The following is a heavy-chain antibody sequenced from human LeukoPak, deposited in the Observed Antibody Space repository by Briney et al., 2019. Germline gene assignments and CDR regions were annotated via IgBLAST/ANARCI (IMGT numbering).Heavy chain of an antibody. CDR2: INPTGGST. CDR3: ARTAARRFDY. J-gene: IGHJ4*02. Sequence: ASVKVSCKASGYTFPSYFMHWARQAPGQGLEWMGIINPTGGSTTYAQKFQGRVTMTRGTSTSTVYMELSSLRSDDTAVYYCARTAARRFDYWGQGTLVTVSS. V-gene: IGHV1-46*01. D-gene: IGHD6-6*01. CDR1: GYTFPSYF.